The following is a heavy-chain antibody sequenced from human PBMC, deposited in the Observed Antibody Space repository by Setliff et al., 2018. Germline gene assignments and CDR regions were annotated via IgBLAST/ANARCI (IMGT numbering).Heavy chain of an antibody. J-gene: IGHJ4*02. D-gene: IGHD3-3*01. V-gene: IGHV4-34*01. CDR2: INHGRTT. CDR3: ARGRGTPSYNFWIFDF. Sequence: SETLSLTCAVYGGSFSDYFWSWIRQPPGKGLEWISEINHGRTTNFNPSLKGRVTISVDTSKNQFSLTLSSVTAADTAVYYCARGRGTPSYNFWIFDFWSQGTLVTVSS. CDR1: GGSFSDYF.